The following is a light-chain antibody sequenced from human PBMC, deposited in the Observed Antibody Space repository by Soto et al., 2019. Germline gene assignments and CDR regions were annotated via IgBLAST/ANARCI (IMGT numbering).Light chain of an antibody. CDR1: QGIDSY. CDR3: QQVNSYPHT. Sequence: DIQLTQSPSFLSASVGDRVTITCRASQGIDSYLAWYQQKPGKAPNLLIYVASTLQSGVPSRFSGSGSGTEFTLTISRLQPEDFATYYCQQVNSYPHTFGGGTKVEIK. CDR2: VAS. V-gene: IGKV1-9*01. J-gene: IGKJ4*01.